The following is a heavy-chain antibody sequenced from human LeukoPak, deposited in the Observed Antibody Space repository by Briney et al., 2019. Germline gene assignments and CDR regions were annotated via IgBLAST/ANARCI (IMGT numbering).Heavy chain of an antibody. CDR1: GGSISSGSYY. D-gene: IGHD4-11*01. Sequence: SETLSLTCTVSGGSISSGSYYWSWIRQPPGKGLEWIGYVDHTGSTKFNPSLNGRVSISRDTSNNFFSLRLRSVTAADTAVYFCARGRVSSSTWYSTYYYFFYMDFWGKGTTVTVSS. V-gene: IGHV4-61*03. J-gene: IGHJ6*03. CDR3: ARGRVSSSTWYSTYYYFFYMDF. CDR2: VDHTGST.